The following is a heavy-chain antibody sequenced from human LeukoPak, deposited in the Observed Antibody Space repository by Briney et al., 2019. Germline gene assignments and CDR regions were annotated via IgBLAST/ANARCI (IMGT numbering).Heavy chain of an antibody. CDR3: AILSGNLDY. Sequence: GGSLRLSCAASGITFSSYGMSWVRQAPGKGLEWVSSISSTGGTTYYADSVKGRFTISRDNSKNTLYLQMNSLRAEDTAVYYCAILSGNLDYWGQGTLVTVSS. V-gene: IGHV3-23*01. CDR2: ISSTGGTT. J-gene: IGHJ4*02. CDR1: GITFSSYG. D-gene: IGHD3-10*01.